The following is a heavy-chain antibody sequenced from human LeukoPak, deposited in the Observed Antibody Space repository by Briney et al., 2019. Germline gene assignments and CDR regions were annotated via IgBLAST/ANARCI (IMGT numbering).Heavy chain of an antibody. CDR1: GFTFSSYG. CDR2: ISSSSSYI. Sequence: GGSLRLSCAASGFTFSSYGMNWVRQAPGKGLEWVSSISSSSSYIYYADSVKGRFTISRDNAKNSLYLQMNSLRAEDTAVYYCARDGGSYQPYYYYYMDVWGKGTTVTVS. V-gene: IGHV3-21*01. CDR3: ARDGGSYQPYYYYYMDV. D-gene: IGHD1-26*01. J-gene: IGHJ6*03.